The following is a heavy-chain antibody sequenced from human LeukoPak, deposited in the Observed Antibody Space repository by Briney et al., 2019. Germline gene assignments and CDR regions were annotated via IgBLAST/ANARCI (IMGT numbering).Heavy chain of an antibody. D-gene: IGHD3-22*01. V-gene: IGHV3-30*04. CDR2: ISYDGSNK. Sequence: GTSLRLSCAASGFTFSSYTMHWVRQAPGKGLEWVAVISYDGSNKYYADSVKGRFTISRDNSKNTLYLQMNSLRAEDTAVYYCARACITMTWQAGAFDIWGQGTMVTVSS. J-gene: IGHJ3*02. CDR3: ARACITMTWQAGAFDI. CDR1: GFTFSSYT.